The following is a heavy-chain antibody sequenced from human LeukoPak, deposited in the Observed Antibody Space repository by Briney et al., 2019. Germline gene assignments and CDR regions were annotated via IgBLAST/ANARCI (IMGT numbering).Heavy chain of an antibody. Sequence: GGSLRLSCAASGFTFSNYDMHWVRQATGKGLEYVSAIGVGGDTYYSGSVKGRFTISRENAENSLYLQMNNLRVEDTAVYYCTRVNLYRSDSDYNDAFDIWGQGTMVTVSS. CDR2: IGVGGDT. J-gene: IGHJ3*02. CDR3: TRVNLYRSDSDYNDAFDI. CDR1: GFTFSNYD. D-gene: IGHD4-11*01. V-gene: IGHV3-13*04.